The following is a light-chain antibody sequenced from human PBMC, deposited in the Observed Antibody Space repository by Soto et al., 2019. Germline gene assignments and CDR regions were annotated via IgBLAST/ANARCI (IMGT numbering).Light chain of an antibody. CDR3: QQRRNWLT. J-gene: IGKJ1*01. CDR2: DAS. V-gene: IGKV3-11*01. Sequence: EIVLTQSPATLSLSPGERATLSCRASQSVSSKLAWYQQKPGQAPRLLIYDASNRATGIPARFSGSGSGTDFTLTISSLEPEDFAVYYCQQRRNWLTFGQGTKVEIK. CDR1: QSVSSK.